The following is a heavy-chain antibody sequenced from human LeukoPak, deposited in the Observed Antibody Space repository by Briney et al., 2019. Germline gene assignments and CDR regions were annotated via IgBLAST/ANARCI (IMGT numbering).Heavy chain of an antibody. CDR3: ATLPARSGYDHFDY. J-gene: IGHJ4*02. CDR1: AFTFSNYA. V-gene: IGHV3-30*04. D-gene: IGHD5-12*01. CDR2: ISYDGSNK. Sequence: HPGGSLRLSCAASAFTFSNYAMHWVRQAPGKGLEWVAVISYDGSNKYYADSVKGRFTISRDNSKNTLYLQMNSLRAEDTAVYYCATLPARSGYDHFDYWGQGTLVTVSS.